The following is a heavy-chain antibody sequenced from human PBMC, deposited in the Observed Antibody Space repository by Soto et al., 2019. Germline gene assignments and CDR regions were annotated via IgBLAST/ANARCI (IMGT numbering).Heavy chain of an antibody. CDR2: ISYDQNNK. V-gene: IGHV3-30-3*01. J-gene: IGHJ6*02. Sequence: GGSLRLSSTASGFTFSNYAMHWVRQAPGKGLEWVALISYDQNNKDYADSVRGRFSISRDNSKNSVYLQMNSLRGDDTAVYYCARELSDLTELFQYYCMDFCCQGTTVTV. CDR1: GFTFSNYA. CDR3: ARELSDLTELFQYYCMDF. D-gene: IGHD2-21*01.